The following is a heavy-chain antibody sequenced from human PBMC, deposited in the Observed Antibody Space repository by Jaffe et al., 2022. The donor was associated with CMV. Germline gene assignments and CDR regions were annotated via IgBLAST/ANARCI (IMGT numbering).Heavy chain of an antibody. Sequence: QLQLQESGPGLVKPSETLSLTCTVSGGSISSSSYYWGWIRQPPGKGLEWIGSIYYSGSTYYNPSLKSRVTISVDTSKNQFSLKLSSVTAADTAVYYCARPMIGSGGSFHNWFDPWGQGTLVTVSS. D-gene: IGHD2-15*01. CDR1: GGSISSSSYY. CDR3: ARPMIGSGGSFHNWFDP. V-gene: IGHV4-39*01. J-gene: IGHJ5*02. CDR2: IYYSGST.